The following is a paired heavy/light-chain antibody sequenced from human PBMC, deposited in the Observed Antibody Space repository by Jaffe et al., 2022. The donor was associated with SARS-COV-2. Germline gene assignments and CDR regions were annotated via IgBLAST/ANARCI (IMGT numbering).Heavy chain of an antibody. J-gene: IGHJ4*02. V-gene: IGHV1-18*01. CDR2: ISGFNGDT. CDR3: ARDFYGDF. CDR1: GYSFTSYG. Sequence: QIQLIQSEGEVKRPGASVKVSCKASGYSFTSYGINWVRQVPGQGLQWMGWISGFNGDTKYAQNFQDRVTLTGDISANTVYLEMRSLRSDDTAIFYCARDFYGDFWGQGTLVTVSS. D-gene: IGHD4-17*01.
Light chain of an antibody. CDR3: QQIHTYPHT. CDR1: HDINTH. J-gene: IGKJ2*01. V-gene: IGKV1-16*01. Sequence: DIQMTQSPSSLSASVGDRVTITCRASHDINTHLAWFQQKPGKAPKSLIYAASSLQYGVPSRFSGSGFGTDFTLTIGSLQPDDSATYYCQQIHTYPHTFGQGTKLEIK. CDR2: AAS.